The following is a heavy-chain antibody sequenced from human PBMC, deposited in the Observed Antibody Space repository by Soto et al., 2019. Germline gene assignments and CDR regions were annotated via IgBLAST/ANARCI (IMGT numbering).Heavy chain of an antibody. D-gene: IGHD3-3*01. V-gene: IGHV3-9*01. CDR2: ISWNSGSI. CDR1: GFTFDDYA. CDR3: AKDPNYDFWSGLFDP. Sequence: EVQLVESGGGLVQPGRSLRLSCAASGFTFDDYAMHWVRQAPGKGLEWVSGISWNSGSIGYADSVKGRFTISRDNAKNSLYQQMNSLRAEDTALYYCAKDPNYDFWSGLFDPWGQGTLVTVSS. J-gene: IGHJ5*02.